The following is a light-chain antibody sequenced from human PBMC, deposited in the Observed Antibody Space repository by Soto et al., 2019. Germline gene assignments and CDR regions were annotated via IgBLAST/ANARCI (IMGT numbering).Light chain of an antibody. Sequence: QSALTQPASGSGSPGQSITVSCTGTSSDVGDNNYVTWYQQHPGKAPKLMIYDVTHRPSEISNRFSRSKSGNTASLTISGLQAEDEADFYCSSYTSSSTLYVFGTGIKLTVL. V-gene: IGLV2-14*01. J-gene: IGLJ1*01. CDR1: SSDVGDNNY. CDR2: DVT. CDR3: SSYTSSSTLYV.